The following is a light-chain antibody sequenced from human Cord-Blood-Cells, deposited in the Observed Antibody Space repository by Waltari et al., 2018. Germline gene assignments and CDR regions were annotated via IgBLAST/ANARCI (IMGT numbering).Light chain of an antibody. CDR3: CSYAGSYTWV. CDR1: SSAVGGYNY. V-gene: IGLV2-11*01. J-gene: IGLJ3*02. Sequence: QSALTQPRSVSGSPGQSVTISCTGTSSAVGGYNYVSWYQQHPGKAPNLMIYDVSKRPSGVPDRFSGSKSGNTASLTISGLQAEDGADYYCCSYAGSYTWVFGGGTKLTVL. CDR2: DVS.